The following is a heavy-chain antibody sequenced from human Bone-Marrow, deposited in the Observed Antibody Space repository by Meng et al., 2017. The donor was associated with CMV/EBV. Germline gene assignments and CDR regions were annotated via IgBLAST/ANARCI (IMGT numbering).Heavy chain of an antibody. J-gene: IGHJ3*02. CDR3: ARGGPIAVAGQLLAFDI. D-gene: IGHD6-19*01. V-gene: IGHV1-46*01. CDR2: INPSGGST. CDR1: GGSS. Sequence: ASVKVSCKSSGGSSWVRQAPGQGLEWMGIINPSGGSTSYAQKFQGRVTMTRDTSTSTVYMDLSSLRSEDTAVYYCARGGPIAVAGQLLAFDIWGQGTMVTVSS.